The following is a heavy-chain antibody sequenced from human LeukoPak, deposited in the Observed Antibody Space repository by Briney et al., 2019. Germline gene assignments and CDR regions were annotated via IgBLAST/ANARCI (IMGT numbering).Heavy chain of an antibody. V-gene: IGHV4-59*11. CDR1: GGSISIHY. CDR2: TSNSGST. CDR3: GRDALVGYFSYYYMDV. Sequence: SETLSLTCTVSGGSISIHYWTWIRHSPVKGREWIGDTSNSGSTSYNPPLKSRVTISIDTSKNQFSLKLSSVTAADTAVYYCGRDALVGYFSYYYMDVWGKGTTVTVSS. D-gene: IGHD2-15*01. J-gene: IGHJ6*03.